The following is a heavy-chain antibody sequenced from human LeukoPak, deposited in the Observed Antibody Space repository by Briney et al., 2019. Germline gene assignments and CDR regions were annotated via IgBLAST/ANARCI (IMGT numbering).Heavy chain of an antibody. D-gene: IGHD3/OR15-3a*01. V-gene: IGHV3-48*01. CDR1: GFTFSSYS. J-gene: IGHJ4*02. Sequence: GGSLRLSCAASGFTFSSYSMNWVRQAPGKGLEWVSYISSSSSTIYYADSVKGRFTISRDNAKNTLYLQMNSLRAEDTAVYFCAKRGVVIRVILVGFHKEAYYFESWGQGALVTVSS. CDR2: ISSSSSTI. CDR3: AKRGVVIRVILVGFHKEAYYFES.